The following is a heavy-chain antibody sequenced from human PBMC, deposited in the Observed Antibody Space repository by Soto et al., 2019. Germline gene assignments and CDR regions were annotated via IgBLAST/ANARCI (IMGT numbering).Heavy chain of an antibody. CDR2: IYDSESA. D-gene: IGHD6-6*01. V-gene: IGHV4-31*03. Sequence: QVQLQESGPGLVKASQTLSLICNVSGESISSGGYDWSWIRHHPGKGLEWIGYIYDSESAYYNPSLKSRVTISMDTSKNHFAMKLSSVTAADTAVYYCARASSSSSAADYWGQGTLVTVSS. CDR1: GESISSGGYD. CDR3: ARASSSSSAADY. J-gene: IGHJ4*02.